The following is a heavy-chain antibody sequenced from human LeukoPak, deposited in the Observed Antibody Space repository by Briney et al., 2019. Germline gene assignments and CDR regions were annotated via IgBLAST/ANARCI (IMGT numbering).Heavy chain of an antibody. CDR2: IYYSGST. D-gene: IGHD5-12*01. Sequence: SETLSLTCTVSGGSISSSSYHWGWIRQPPGKGLEWIGSIYYSGSTYYNPSLKSRVTISVDTSKNQFSLKLSSVTAADTAVYYCARVFSGYVEGFYYYYYYMDVWGKGTTVTVSS. J-gene: IGHJ6*03. CDR3: ARVFSGYVEGFYYYYYYMDV. V-gene: IGHV4-39*07. CDR1: GGSISSSSYH.